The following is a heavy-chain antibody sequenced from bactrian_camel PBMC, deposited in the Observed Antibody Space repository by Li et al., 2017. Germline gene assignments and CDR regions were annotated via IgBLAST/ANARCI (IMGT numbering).Heavy chain of an antibody. Sequence: HVQLVESGGGLVQPGGSLRLSCAASGYIYSTYSMGWFRQAPGKEREGVARICTGGSTYYADSVKDRFTVSKDSGKNTLTLQMNSLKPEDTAMYNCAASRGTRCSTEGDFAYWGQGTQVTVS. D-gene: IGHD1*01. CDR1: GYIYSTYS. CDR3: AASRGTRCSTEGDFAY. J-gene: IGHJ6*01. CDR2: ICTGGST. V-gene: IGHV3S53*01.